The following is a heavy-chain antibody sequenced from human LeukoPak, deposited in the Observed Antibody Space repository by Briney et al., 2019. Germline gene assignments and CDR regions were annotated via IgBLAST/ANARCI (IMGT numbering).Heavy chain of an antibody. J-gene: IGHJ5*02. CDR1: GFTFSSYG. CDR2: IRYDGSNK. Sequence: GGSLRLSCAASGFTFSSYGMHWVRQAPGKGLEWVAFIRYDGSNKYYADSVKGRFTISRDNSKNTLYLQMNSLRAEDTAVYYCARDRGSGWYGGGWFDPWGQGTLVTVSS. D-gene: IGHD6-19*01. V-gene: IGHV3-30*02. CDR3: ARDRGSGWYGGGWFDP.